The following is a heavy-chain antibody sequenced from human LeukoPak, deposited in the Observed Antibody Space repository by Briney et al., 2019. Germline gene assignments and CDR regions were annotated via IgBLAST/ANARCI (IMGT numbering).Heavy chain of an antibody. Sequence: SETLSLTCTVSGGSISPYYWSWIRQPPGKGLEWIGYIYYSGSTNYNPSLKSRVTISVDTSKNQFSLKLSSVTAADTAVYYCARESSSLSYFDYWGQGTLVTVSS. CDR2: IYYSGST. CDR3: ARESSSLSYFDY. J-gene: IGHJ4*02. CDR1: GGSISPYY. V-gene: IGHV4-59*01. D-gene: IGHD6-13*01.